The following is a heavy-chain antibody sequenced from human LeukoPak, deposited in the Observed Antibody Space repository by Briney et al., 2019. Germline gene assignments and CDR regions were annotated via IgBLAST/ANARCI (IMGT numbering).Heavy chain of an antibody. Sequence: GGSLRLSCAASGFSFSVYGMHWVRQAPGKGPVWVSRIKTDGSIADYADSVKGRFTISRDNAKNTLYLQMNSLRAEDTAVYYCASSRYDSSGYYGIIAYWGQGTLVTVSS. CDR3: ASSRYDSSGYYGIIAY. J-gene: IGHJ4*02. CDR2: IKTDGSIA. V-gene: IGHV3-74*01. D-gene: IGHD3-22*01. CDR1: GFSFSVYG.